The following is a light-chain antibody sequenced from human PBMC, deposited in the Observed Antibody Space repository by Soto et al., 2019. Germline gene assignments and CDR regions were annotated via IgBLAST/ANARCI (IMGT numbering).Light chain of an antibody. V-gene: IGLV2-23*01. J-gene: IGLJ1*01. CDR3: CSYAGSSTRYV. CDR2: EGS. Sequence: QSVLTQPASVSGSPGQPITISCTGTSGDVGSYNLVSWYQQHPGKAPKLMIYEGSKRPSGVSNRFSGSKSGNTASLTISGLQAEDEADYYCCSYAGSSTRYVFXTGTNLTVL. CDR1: SGDVGSYNL.